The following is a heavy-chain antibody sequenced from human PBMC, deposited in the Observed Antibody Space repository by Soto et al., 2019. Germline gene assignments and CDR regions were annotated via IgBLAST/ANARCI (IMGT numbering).Heavy chain of an antibody. D-gene: IGHD2-21*02. CDR2: IYYSGSI. Sequence: SETLSLTCTVSGGSISSDNYHWTWVRQSPGKGLEWIGYIYYSGSIFYNPSFKSRVTISVDTSKNQFSLQLSSVTAADTAVYFCAREDDGGDRDYYGLDVWGQGTTVTVSS. CDR1: GGSISSDNYH. V-gene: IGHV4-30-4*08. J-gene: IGHJ6*02. CDR3: AREDDGGDRDYYGLDV.